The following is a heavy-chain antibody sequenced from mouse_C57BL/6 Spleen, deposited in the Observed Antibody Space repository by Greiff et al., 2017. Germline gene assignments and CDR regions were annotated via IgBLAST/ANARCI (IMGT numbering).Heavy chain of an antibody. CDR3: ARCYYGNNYWYFDV. Sequence: QVQLQQSGAELVRPGTSVKVSCKASGYAFTNSLIEWVKQRPGQGLEWIGVINPGSGGTTYNEKFKGKATLTADKSSSTAYMQLSSLTSEDSAVYYCARCYYGNNYWYFDVWGTGTTVTVSS. D-gene: IGHD1-1*01. CDR1: GYAFTNSL. CDR2: INPGSGGT. J-gene: IGHJ1*03. V-gene: IGHV1-54*01.